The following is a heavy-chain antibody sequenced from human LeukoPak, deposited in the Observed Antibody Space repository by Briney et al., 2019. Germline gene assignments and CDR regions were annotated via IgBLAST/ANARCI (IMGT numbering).Heavy chain of an antibody. CDR3: AAKVTGTTAFDY. J-gene: IGHJ4*02. V-gene: IGHV1-69*13. D-gene: IGHD1-7*01. CDR2: IIPIFGTA. CDR1: GGTFDSYA. Sequence: GASVKVSCKASGGTFDSYAISWVRQAPGQGLEWMGGIIPIFGTANYAQKFQGRVTITADESTSTAYMELSSLRSEDTAVYYCAAKVTGTTAFDYWGRGTLVTVSS.